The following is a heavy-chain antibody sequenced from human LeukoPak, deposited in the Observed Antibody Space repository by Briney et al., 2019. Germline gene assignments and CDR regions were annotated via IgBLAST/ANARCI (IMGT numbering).Heavy chain of an antibody. Sequence: GWSLRLSCAGSGFTFSNSWMGWVRQAPGKGLERVANVQRIGGETYYVDSVKGRFTISRDNAKNSVYLQMNSLGADDTAVYYCATYSILNAREFRYWGQGTLVTVTS. CDR3: ATYSILNAREFRY. CDR1: GFTFSNSW. CDR2: VQRIGGET. D-gene: IGHD4-11*01. J-gene: IGHJ1*01. V-gene: IGHV3-7*01.